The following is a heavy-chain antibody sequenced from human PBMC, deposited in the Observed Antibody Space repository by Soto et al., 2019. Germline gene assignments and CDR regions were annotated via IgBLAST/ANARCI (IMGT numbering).Heavy chain of an antibody. J-gene: IGHJ6*02. V-gene: IGHV1-69*08. D-gene: IGHD2-2*01. CDR1: GGTFSRYS. Sequence: QVQLVQSGAEVKKPGSSVKVSCKASGGTFSRYSITWVRQAPGHGLEWIGRIIPIFGIPTYAQKFQGRVTITADESTSTAYMELSSLRSDDTAVYYCAREDRARETGLVPAAIDGMDVWGHGTTVTVSS. CDR3: AREDRARETGLVPAAIDGMDV. CDR2: IIPIFGIP.